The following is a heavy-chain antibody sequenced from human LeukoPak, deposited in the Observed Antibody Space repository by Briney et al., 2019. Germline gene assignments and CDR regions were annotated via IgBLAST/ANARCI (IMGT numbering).Heavy chain of an antibody. CDR3: ARRLGTGCLIYFDS. V-gene: IGHV4-59*08. Sequence: PSETLSLTCTVSGGSISSNYWSWIRQPPGKGLEWIGYIYSSGPTAYNPSLKSRVTMSGDTSKNQFSLKLTSVTAADTAVYYCARRLGTGCLIYFDSWGQGTLVTVSS. J-gene: IGHJ4*02. CDR2: IYSSGPT. D-gene: IGHD2-8*02. CDR1: GGSISSNY.